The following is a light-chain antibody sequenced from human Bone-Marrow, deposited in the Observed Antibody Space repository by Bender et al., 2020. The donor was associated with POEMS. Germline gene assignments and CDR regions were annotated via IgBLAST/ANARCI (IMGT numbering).Light chain of an antibody. CDR2: DST. CDR3: QSCDSSLGVYV. V-gene: IGLV1-40*01. Sequence: QSVLTQPPSVPGAPGQRVTISCTGRSSNIRAGYVVHWYQQVPGTAPKVVIYDSTSRPSGVPGRFSGSKSGTSATLASARLQAEDGADFYCQSCDSSLGVYVFGTGTRVTVL. J-gene: IGLJ1*01. CDR1: SSNIRAGYV.